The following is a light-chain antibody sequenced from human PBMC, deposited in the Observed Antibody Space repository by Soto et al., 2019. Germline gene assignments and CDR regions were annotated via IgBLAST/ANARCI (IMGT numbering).Light chain of an antibody. Sequence: EIVMTQSPATLSVSQGERATLSCRASQSVSSNLAWYQQKPGQAPRLLIYGASTRATGSPARFSGSGSGTEFTLTINSLQSEDFAVYYCQQYNNWPYTFGPGTKWIS. CDR1: QSVSSN. CDR3: QQYNNWPYT. J-gene: IGKJ3*01. CDR2: GAS. V-gene: IGKV3-15*01.